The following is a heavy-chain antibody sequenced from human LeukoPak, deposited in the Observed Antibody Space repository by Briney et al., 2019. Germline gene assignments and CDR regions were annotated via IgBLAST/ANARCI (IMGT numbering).Heavy chain of an antibody. V-gene: IGHV3-33*06. CDR1: GFTFSSYG. J-gene: IGHJ4*02. Sequence: QPGGSLRLSCAASGFTFSSYGMHWVRRAPGKGLEWVAVIWYDGSNKYYADSVKGRFTISRDNSKNTLYLQMNSLRAEDTAVYYCAKDLRVYYGSGSLHYWGQGTLVTVSS. CDR2: IWYDGSNK. CDR3: AKDLRVYYGSGSLHY. D-gene: IGHD3-10*01.